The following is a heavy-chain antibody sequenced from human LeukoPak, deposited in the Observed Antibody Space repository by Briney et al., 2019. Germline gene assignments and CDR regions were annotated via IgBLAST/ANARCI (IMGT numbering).Heavy chain of an antibody. J-gene: IGHJ4*02. CDR2: IYWNDDK. CDR3: AHIFNTSPDY. Sequence: SGPTLLNPTQNLTLTCIFSGFSLRTSGVGVAWIRQPPGKALEWLSLIYWNDDKRYSPSLKSRLTITKDTSKNQVVLTMANMDPVDTATYYCAHIFNTSPDYWGQGTLVTVSS. D-gene: IGHD2-21*01. CDR1: GFSLRTSGVG. V-gene: IGHV2-5*01.